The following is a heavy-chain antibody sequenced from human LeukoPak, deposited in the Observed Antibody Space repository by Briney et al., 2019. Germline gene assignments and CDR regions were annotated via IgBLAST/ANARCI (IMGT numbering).Heavy chain of an antibody. CDR1: GFTFDDYA. D-gene: IGHD2-2*01. CDR3: AKAHGAYQIDFDY. CDR2: ISWDGGST. Sequence: GGSLRLSCAASGFTFDDYAMHWVRQAQGKGLEWVSLISWDGGSTYYADSVKGRFTISRDNSKNSLYLQMNSLRAEDTALYYCAKAHGAYQIDFDYWGQGTLVTVSS. J-gene: IGHJ4*02. V-gene: IGHV3-43D*04.